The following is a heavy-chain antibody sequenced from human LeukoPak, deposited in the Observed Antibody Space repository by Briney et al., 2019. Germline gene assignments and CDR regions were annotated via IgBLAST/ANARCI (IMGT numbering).Heavy chain of an antibody. CDR1: GFSFDDYA. CDR2: ISWNSGKI. J-gene: IGHJ3*02. V-gene: IGHV3-9*01. CDR3: ARAASVWPIGMIAAFDI. D-gene: IGHD3-22*01. Sequence: PGRSLRLSCVGSGFSFDDYAMHWVRQAPGKGLEWVAAISWNSGKIGYADFVKGRFTISRDNSKNTLYLQMNSLRAEDTAVYYCARAASVWPIGMIAAFDIWGQGTMVTVSS.